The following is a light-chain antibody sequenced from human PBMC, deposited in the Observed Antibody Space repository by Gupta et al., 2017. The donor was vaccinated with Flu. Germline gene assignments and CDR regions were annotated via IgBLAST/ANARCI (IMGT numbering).Light chain of an antibody. Sequence: EIVMTQSPATLSVSPGERATLSCRASQSVSSNLAWYQQKPGQAPRLLIYGASTRATGIPARFSGSGCGTEFTLTISSRQSEDFAVYYCQQHNNWPPITFGQGTQVEIK. CDR2: GAS. V-gene: IGKV3-15*01. CDR3: QQHNNWPPIT. CDR1: QSVSSN. J-gene: IGKJ5*01.